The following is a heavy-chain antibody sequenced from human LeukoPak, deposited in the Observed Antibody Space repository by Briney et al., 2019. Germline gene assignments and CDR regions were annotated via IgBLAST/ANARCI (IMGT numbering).Heavy chain of an antibody. Sequence: PGGSLRLSCAASGFTFSSYSMNWVRQAPGKGLEWVSSISSSSSYIYYADSVKGRFTISRDNAKNSLYLQMNSLRAEDTALYYCAKQVGYCSDGNCYFDYWGQGTLVTVSS. V-gene: IGHV3-21*04. CDR1: GFTFSSYS. D-gene: IGHD2-15*01. CDR2: ISSSSSYI. CDR3: AKQVGYCSDGNCYFDY. J-gene: IGHJ4*02.